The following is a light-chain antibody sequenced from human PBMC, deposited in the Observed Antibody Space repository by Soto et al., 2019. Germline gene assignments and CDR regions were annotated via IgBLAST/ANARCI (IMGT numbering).Light chain of an antibody. CDR3: QQVNTFPLT. V-gene: IGKV1-9*01. CDR2: GAS. CDR1: QDISSR. J-gene: IGKJ4*01. Sequence: DIQLTQSPSFLSASVGDRVTITCRASQDISSRLAWYQQRSGKAPNLLIYGASTLQSGVPSRFRGSGSGTEFTLTISSLQPEDFATYYCQQVNTFPLTFGGGTKVEIK.